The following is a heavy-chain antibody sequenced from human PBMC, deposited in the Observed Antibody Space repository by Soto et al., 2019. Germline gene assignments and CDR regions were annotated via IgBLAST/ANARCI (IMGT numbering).Heavy chain of an antibody. CDR1: GGSISSYY. CDR3: AGAYSAYDRAPY. V-gene: IGHV4-59*08. CDR2: IYYIGST. D-gene: IGHD5-12*01. J-gene: IGHJ4*02. Sequence: PSETLSLTCTVSGGSISSYYWSWIRQPPGKGLEWIGYIYYIGSTNYNPSLKSRVSISVDTSKNQFSLKMRSVTAADTAVYYCAGAYSAYDRAPYWGQGTLVTVSS.